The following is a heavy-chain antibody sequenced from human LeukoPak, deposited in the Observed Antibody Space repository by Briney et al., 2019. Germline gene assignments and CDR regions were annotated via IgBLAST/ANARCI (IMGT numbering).Heavy chain of an antibody. Sequence: PSETLSLTCTVSGASISSYYCNWIRQPPGKGLEWIGYIYYSGSTNYNPSLKSRVTISVDTSKNQFSLKLSSVTAADTAVYYCARGATDRFDPWGQGTLVTVSS. D-gene: IGHD5-12*01. CDR3: ARGATDRFDP. J-gene: IGHJ5*02. CDR2: IYYSGST. CDR1: GASISSYY. V-gene: IGHV4-59*01.